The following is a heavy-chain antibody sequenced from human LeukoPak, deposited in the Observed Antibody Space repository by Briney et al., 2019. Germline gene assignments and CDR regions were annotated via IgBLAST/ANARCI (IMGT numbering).Heavy chain of an antibody. CDR3: ARGGSITMVRGVIAY. V-gene: IGHV3-33*01. CDR1: GFTFSSYG. J-gene: IGHJ4*02. D-gene: IGHD3-10*01. Sequence: GGSLRLSCAASGFTFSSYGMHWVRQAPGKGLEWVAVTWYDGSNKYYADSVKGRFTISRDNSKNTLYLQMNSLRAEDTAVYYCARGGSITMVRGVIAYWGQGTLVTVSS. CDR2: TWYDGSNK.